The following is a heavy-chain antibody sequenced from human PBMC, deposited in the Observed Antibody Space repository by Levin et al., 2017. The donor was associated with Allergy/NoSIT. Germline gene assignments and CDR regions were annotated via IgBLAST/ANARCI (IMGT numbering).Heavy chain of an antibody. Sequence: GESLKISCKTYGYNFTSFWISWVRQMPGKGLEWMGRIDPSDSYTTYSPSFQGHVSISVDKSIRTVYLQWGSLEASDTAIYYCANTPDCGGGSCYSDRWVDPWGQGTLVSVSS. J-gene: IGHJ5*02. CDR2: IDPSDSYT. D-gene: IGHD2-15*01. CDR1: GYNFTSFW. V-gene: IGHV5-10-1*01. CDR3: ANTPDCGGGSCYSDRWVDP.